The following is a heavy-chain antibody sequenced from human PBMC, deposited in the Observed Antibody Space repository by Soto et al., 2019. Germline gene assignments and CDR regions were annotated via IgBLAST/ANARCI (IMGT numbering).Heavy chain of an antibody. CDR3: AKDRDYPRDYFHY. CDR2: ISATGQGI. Sequence: EVQLLESGGGLVQPGGSLRLSCAASGFTFNNYAMSWVRQAPGQGLAWVSAISATGQGIYYADSVKGRFIISRDNSKNTVFLHMDSRTAEDTAVYDGAKDRDYPRDYFHYWGQGTLVTVSS. D-gene: IGHD3-10*01. CDR1: GFTFNNYA. V-gene: IGHV3-23*01. J-gene: IGHJ4*02.